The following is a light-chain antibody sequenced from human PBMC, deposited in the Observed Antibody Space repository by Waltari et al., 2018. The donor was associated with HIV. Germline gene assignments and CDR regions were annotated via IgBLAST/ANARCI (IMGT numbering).Light chain of an antibody. Sequence: SSELTQDPVVSVALGQTVRITCQGDSLRTYYTSWYQQKPGQAPVLVIYGKNSRPSGIPDRFSGSSSGNTSSLTITGAQAEDEADYYCNSRDSPYVVFGGGTKLTVL. CDR1: SLRTYY. CDR3: NSRDSPYVV. V-gene: IGLV3-19*01. CDR2: GKN. J-gene: IGLJ2*01.